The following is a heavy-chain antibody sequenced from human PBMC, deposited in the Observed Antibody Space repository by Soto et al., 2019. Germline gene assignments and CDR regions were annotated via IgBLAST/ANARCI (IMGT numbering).Heavy chain of an antibody. V-gene: IGHV1-69*13. CDR2: IIPIFGTA. Sequence: SVKGSCKASGATFSSYAISCVRQAPGQGLEWTGGIIPIFGTANNAQKFQGRVTITADESTSTAYMELSSPRSEDTPVYYCAGPLAVADSVYADYGMEVWSQGTTVTV. D-gene: IGHD6-19*01. CDR3: AGPLAVADSVYADYGMEV. CDR1: GATFSSYA. J-gene: IGHJ6*02.